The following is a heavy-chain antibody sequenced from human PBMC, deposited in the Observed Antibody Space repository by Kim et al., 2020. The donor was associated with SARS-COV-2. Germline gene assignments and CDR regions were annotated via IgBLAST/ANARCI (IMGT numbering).Heavy chain of an antibody. D-gene: IGHD3-16*01. J-gene: IGHJ1*01. V-gene: IGHV4-59*13. CDR1: AGSISSYY. Sequence: SETLSLTCTVSAGSISSYYWPWIRQPPGKGLEWVGYIYYTGTTNYNPSLESRVTISVETNKNETPLLLSNVTATDKAAFYCAARDLSLGLWCQGT. CDR2: IYYTGTT. CDR3: AARDLSLGL.